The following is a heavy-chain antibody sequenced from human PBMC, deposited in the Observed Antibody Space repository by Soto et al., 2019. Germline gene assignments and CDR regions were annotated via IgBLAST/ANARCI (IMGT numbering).Heavy chain of an antibody. J-gene: IGHJ4*02. V-gene: IGHV4-59*08. CDR2: IYYSGST. D-gene: IGHD3-9*01. CDR3: ARTILTGYARHDY. Sequence: SETLSLTCTVSGSSISSYYWSWIRQPPGKGLEWIGYIYYSGSTNYNPSLKSRVTISVDTSKNQFSLKLSSVTAADTAVYYCARTILTGYARHDYWGQGTLVTVSS. CDR1: GSSISSYY.